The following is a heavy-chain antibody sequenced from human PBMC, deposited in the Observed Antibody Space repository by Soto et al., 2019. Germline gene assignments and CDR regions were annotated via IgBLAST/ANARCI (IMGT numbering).Heavy chain of an antibody. D-gene: IGHD2-15*01. Sequence: GGSLRLSCAASGFTFSSYDMHWVRQATEKGLEWVSANGTAGDTYYPGSVKGRFTISRENAKNSLYLQMNSLRAEDTAVYYCARGGPYSPYGMDVWGQGTTVTVSS. CDR3: ARGGPYSPYGMDV. CDR2: NGTAGDT. CDR1: GFTFSSYD. V-gene: IGHV3-13*01. J-gene: IGHJ6*02.